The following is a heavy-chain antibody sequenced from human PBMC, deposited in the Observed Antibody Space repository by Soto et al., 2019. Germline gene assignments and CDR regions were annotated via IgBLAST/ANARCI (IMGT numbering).Heavy chain of an antibody. CDR3: ATEPTFSPSSGGWNSWFDP. CDR1: GYTFTSYG. Sequence: ASVKVSCKASGYTFTSYGIHWVRQAPGQRLEWMGWINAANGDTKYSPKFQGRVTITRDTSASTAYMELSSLRSEDTAVYYCATEPTFSPSSGGWNSWFDPWGQGTRVTVSS. CDR2: INAANGDT. V-gene: IGHV1-3*01. D-gene: IGHD6-25*01. J-gene: IGHJ5*02.